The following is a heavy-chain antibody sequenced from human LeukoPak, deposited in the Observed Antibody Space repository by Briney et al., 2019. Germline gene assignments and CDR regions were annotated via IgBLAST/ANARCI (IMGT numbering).Heavy chain of an antibody. CDR2: INPSGGST. D-gene: IGHD2-21*02. J-gene: IGHJ6*02. CDR3: ARDPVVVTAAYYYYGMDV. CDR1: GYTFTSYY. V-gene: IGHV1-46*01. Sequence: WASVKVSCKASGYTFTSYYMNWVRQAPGQGLEWMGIINPSGGSTTYAQKFQGRVTMTRDTSTSTVYLELSSLRSEDTAVYYCARDPVVVTAAYYYYGMDVWGQGTTVTVSS.